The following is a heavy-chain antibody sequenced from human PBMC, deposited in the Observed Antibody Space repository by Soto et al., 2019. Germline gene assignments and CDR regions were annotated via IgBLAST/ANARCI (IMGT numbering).Heavy chain of an antibody. V-gene: IGHV4-30-4*01. D-gene: IGHD5-12*01. CDR3: ARVRDGYITYYFDY. J-gene: IGHJ4*02. Sequence: SETLSLTCTVSVGSISIGDYYWSWIRQPPGKGLEWIGYIYYSGSTYYNPSLKSRVTISVDTSKNQFSLKLSSVTAADTAVYYCARVRDGYITYYFDYWGQGTLVTVSS. CDR1: VGSISIGDYY. CDR2: IYYSGST.